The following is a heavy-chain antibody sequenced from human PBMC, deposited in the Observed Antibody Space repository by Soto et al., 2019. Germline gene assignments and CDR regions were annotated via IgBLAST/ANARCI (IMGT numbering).Heavy chain of an antibody. V-gene: IGHV4-4*07. D-gene: IGHD3-10*02. J-gene: IGHJ5*02. CDR3: ARGVRGASNWFDP. Sequence: ETLSLTCTVSGGSISNSYWYWIRQPAGKGLEWIGRIFTSGNTNYSPSLKSRVIMSVDTSKNQFSLKMRSVTAADTAVYYCARGVRGASNWFDPWGQGTLVTVSS. CDR2: IFTSGNT. CDR1: GGSISNSY.